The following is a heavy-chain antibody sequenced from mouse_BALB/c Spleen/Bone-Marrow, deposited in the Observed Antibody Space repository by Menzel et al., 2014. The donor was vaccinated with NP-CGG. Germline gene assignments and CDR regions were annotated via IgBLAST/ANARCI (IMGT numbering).Heavy chain of an antibody. Sequence: VQLQQSGAELVRPGSSVKISCKASGYAFSSYWMNWVKQRPGQGLEWIGEIYPGDGDTNYNGKFKGKATLTADKSSSTAYMQLSSPASEDSAVYFCARQYGNYFDYWGQGTTVTVSS. CDR1: GYAFSSYW. V-gene: IGHV1-80*01. CDR2: IYPGDGDT. D-gene: IGHD2-10*02. J-gene: IGHJ2*01. CDR3: ARQYGNYFDY.